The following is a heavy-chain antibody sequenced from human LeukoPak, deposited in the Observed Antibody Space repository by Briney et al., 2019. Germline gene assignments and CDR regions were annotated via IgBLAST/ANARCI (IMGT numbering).Heavy chain of an antibody. CDR3: AAASNYYDRSNYYSYAMDV. Sequence: SVKVSCKASGFTFTTSAVQWVRQARGQRLEWIGWIVVGSGNTNYAQKFQERVTITRDMSTSTVYMDLSSQRSEDTAVLYCAAASNYYDRSNYYSYAMDVWGQGTTVTVSS. CDR1: GFTFTTSA. D-gene: IGHD3-22*01. J-gene: IGHJ6*02. V-gene: IGHV1-58*01. CDR2: IVVGSGNT.